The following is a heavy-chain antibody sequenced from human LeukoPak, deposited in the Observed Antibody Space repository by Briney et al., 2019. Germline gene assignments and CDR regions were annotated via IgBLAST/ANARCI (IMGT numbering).Heavy chain of an antibody. J-gene: IGHJ6*04. V-gene: IGHV3-7*01. D-gene: IGHD3-10*02. CDR2: MKEDGSQK. CDR3: AELGITMIGGV. Sequence: GESLRLSCSASGFTFSRYWMSWVRQAPGKGLEWVANMKEDGSQKYYVDSVKGRFTISRDNAKNSLYLQMNSLRAEDTAVYYCAELGITMIGGVWGKGTTVTISS. CDR1: GFTFSRYW.